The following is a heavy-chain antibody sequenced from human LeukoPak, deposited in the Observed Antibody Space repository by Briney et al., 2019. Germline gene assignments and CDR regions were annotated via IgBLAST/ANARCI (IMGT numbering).Heavy chain of an antibody. V-gene: IGHV4-4*07. CDR1: GGAISGYY. CDR3: ARHVTISGPYDASDI. Sequence: SDTLSLTCTVSGGAISGYYWSWIRQPAGKGLEWLGRVYSSGSTKYNPSLESRVTMSVDTSKNQFSLRLNFVTAADTAVYYCARHVTISGPYDASDIWGQGTMVTVSP. CDR2: VYSSGST. D-gene: IGHD5-24*01. J-gene: IGHJ3*02.